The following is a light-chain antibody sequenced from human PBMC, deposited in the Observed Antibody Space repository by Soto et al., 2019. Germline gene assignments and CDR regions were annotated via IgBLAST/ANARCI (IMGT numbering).Light chain of an antibody. CDR3: QQYAGSPRT. CDR2: SAS. Sequence: DIVLTQSPGTLSLSPGERATLSCRAIQSVSNNYLAWYQQKPGQAPRLLIYSASRRATGIPDRFTGSGSGTDFTLTINRVEPEDFAVYFCQQYAGSPRTFGQGTKVDIK. CDR1: QSVSNNY. V-gene: IGKV3-20*01. J-gene: IGKJ1*01.